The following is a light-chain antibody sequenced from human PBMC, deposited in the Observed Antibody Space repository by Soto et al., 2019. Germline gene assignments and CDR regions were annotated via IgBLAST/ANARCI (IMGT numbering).Light chain of an antibody. V-gene: IGKV3-20*01. CDR3: KQYGRSPDT. CDR1: QSVSSSY. J-gene: IGKJ2*01. CDR2: GAS. Sequence: EIVLTQSPGTLSLSPGEISTLSCRASQSVSSSYLDWYQQKPGQAPRLLIYGASSRATGIPDRFSGSGSGTDFTLTISRLEPEDFAVYYCKQYGRSPDTFGQGTKLEIK.